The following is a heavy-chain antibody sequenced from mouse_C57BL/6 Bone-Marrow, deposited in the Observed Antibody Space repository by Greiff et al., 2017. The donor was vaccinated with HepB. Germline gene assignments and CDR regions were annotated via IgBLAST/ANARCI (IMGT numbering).Heavy chain of an antibody. V-gene: IGHV5-12*01. D-gene: IGHD2-3*01. CDR1: GFTFSDYY. Sequence: EVKVVESGGGLVQPGGSLKLSCAASGFTFSDYYMYWVRQTPEKRLEWVAYISNGGGSTYYPDTVKGRFTISRDNAKNTLYLQMSRLKSEDTAMYYCARHPLYDLGVMDYWGQGTSVTVSS. CDR2: ISNGGGST. CDR3: ARHPLYDLGVMDY. J-gene: IGHJ4*01.